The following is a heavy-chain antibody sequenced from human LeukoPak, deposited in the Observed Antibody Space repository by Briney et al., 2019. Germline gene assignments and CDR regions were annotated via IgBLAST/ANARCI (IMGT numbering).Heavy chain of an antibody. Sequence: ASVKVSCKASGYTFTSYGISWVRQAPGQGLEWMGWISAYNGNTNYAQKLQGRVTMTTDTSTSTAYMELRSLRSDDTAVYYCARDSKGSGQSERAYFDYWSQGTLVTVSS. CDR3: ARDSKGSGQSERAYFDY. CDR2: ISAYNGNT. J-gene: IGHJ4*02. D-gene: IGHD3-10*01. V-gene: IGHV1-18*01. CDR1: GYTFTSYG.